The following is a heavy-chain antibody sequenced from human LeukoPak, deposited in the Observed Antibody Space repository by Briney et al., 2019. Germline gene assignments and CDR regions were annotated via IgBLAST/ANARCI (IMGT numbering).Heavy chain of an antibody. V-gene: IGHV3-30-3*01. CDR2: ISNDGADK. D-gene: IGHD3-9*01. CDR3: ARVRVILTTMASFAY. J-gene: IGHJ4*02. Sequence: GGSLRLSCAASGFTVSSNYMSWVRQAPGKGLEWVAVISNDGADKYYADSVKGRFSISRDNSENTLYLQMNSLRPEDTAVYYCARVRVILTTMASFAYWGQGSLVTVSP. CDR1: GFTVSSNY.